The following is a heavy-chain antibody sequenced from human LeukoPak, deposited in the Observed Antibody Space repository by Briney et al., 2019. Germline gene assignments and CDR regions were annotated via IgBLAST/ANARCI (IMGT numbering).Heavy chain of an antibody. J-gene: IGHJ4*02. Sequence: GASVKVSCKASGFTFTSSAMQWVRQARGQRLEWIGWIVVGSGNTNYAQKFQGRVTITADKSTSTAYMELSSLRSEDTAVYYCASADYDYVWGSYRLDYWGQGTLVTVSS. CDR2: IVVGSGNT. CDR1: GFTFTSSA. D-gene: IGHD3-16*02. CDR3: ASADYDYVWGSYRLDY. V-gene: IGHV1-58*02.